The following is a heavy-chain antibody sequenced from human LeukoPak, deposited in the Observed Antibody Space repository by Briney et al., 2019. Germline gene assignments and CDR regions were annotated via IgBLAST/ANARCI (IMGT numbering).Heavy chain of an antibody. Sequence: SQTLSLTCTVSGASISSSGFYWSWIRQLPGKGLEWIGYMYHSGSTNYNPPLKSRLNISLDTSKNHFSLKLSSVSAADTAVYYWVGSTVSNPYYFDYWGQGTLITVSS. D-gene: IGHD5/OR15-5a*01. CDR2: MYHSGST. CDR3: VGSTVSNPYYFDY. CDR1: GASISSSGFY. J-gene: IGHJ4*02. V-gene: IGHV4-31*03.